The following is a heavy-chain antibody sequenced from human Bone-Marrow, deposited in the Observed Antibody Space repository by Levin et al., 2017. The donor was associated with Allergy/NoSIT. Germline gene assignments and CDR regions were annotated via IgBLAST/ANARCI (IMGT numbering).Heavy chain of an antibody. CDR1: GFTFDDYA. V-gene: IGHV3-9*01. J-gene: IGHJ4*02. Sequence: SGGSLRLSCAASGFTFDDYAMHWVRQAPGKGLEWVSGISWNSGSIGYADSVKGRFTISRDNAKNSLYLQMNSLRAEDTALYYCAKDKEVLDWNQQSFFDYWGQGTLVTVSS. CDR2: ISWNSGSI. D-gene: IGHD3/OR15-3a*01. CDR3: AKDKEVLDWNQQSFFDY.